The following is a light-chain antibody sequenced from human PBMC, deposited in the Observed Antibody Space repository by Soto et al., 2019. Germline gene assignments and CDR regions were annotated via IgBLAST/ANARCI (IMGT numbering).Light chain of an antibody. V-gene: IGLV1-40*01. CDR2: GNR. J-gene: IGLJ3*02. CDR1: TSNLGAGYD. Sequence: QSVLTQPPSVSGAPGQRVTLSCTGNTSNLGAGYDVHWYQQLPGAAPKLVIFGNRNRPSGVPERFSGSKSGNTASLTISGLQAEDEGDYYCCSYAGTYTIWVFGGGTKLTVL. CDR3: CSYAGTYTIWV.